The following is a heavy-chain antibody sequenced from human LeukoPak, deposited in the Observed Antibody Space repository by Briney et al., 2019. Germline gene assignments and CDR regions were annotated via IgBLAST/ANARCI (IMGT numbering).Heavy chain of an antibody. J-gene: IGHJ4*02. D-gene: IGHD3-22*01. CDR3: ARDKHDGSGYYTPTFFDH. CDR2: INQDGSER. Sequence: GGSLRLSCAVSGFTCNDHEMNWVRQAPGKGLEWVANINQDGSERYYVDSVKGRFTISRDNAKNSLYLQMNSLRDEDTAVYYCARDKHDGSGYYTPTFFDHWGQGTLVTVSS. V-gene: IGHV3-7*01. CDR1: GFTCNDHE.